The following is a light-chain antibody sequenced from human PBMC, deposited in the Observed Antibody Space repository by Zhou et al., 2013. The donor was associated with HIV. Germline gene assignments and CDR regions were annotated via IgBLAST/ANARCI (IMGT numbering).Light chain of an antibody. V-gene: IGKV4-1*01. CDR1: QSLLYNSNNKNY. CDR3: QQYYAPPLT. J-gene: IGKJ4*01. Sequence: DIVMTQSPDSLAVSLGERATINCKSSQSLLYNSNNKNYLTWYQHKPGQPPKLLIYWASTRESGVPDRFSGSGSGTDFTLTISSLQAEDVAVYYCQQYYAPPLTFGGGTQVGDQT. CDR2: WAS.